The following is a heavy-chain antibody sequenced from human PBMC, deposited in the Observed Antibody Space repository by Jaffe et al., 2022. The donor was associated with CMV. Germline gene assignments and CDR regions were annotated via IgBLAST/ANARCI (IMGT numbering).Heavy chain of an antibody. J-gene: IGHJ5*02. CDR2: IIPILGIA. CDR3: AREVLVLRFLEWFGDWFDP. D-gene: IGHD3-3*01. V-gene: IGHV1-69*09. CDR1: GGTFSSYA. Sequence: QVQLVQSGAEVKKPGSSVKVSCKASGGTFSSYAISWVRQAPGQGLEWMGRIIPILGIANYAQKFQGRVTITADKSTSTAYMELSSLRSEDTAVYYCAREVLVLRFLEWFGDWFDPWGQGTLVTVSS.